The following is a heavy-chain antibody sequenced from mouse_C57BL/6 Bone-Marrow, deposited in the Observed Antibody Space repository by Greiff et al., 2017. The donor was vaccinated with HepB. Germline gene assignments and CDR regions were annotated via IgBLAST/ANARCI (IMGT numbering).Heavy chain of an antibody. V-gene: IGHV5-4*03. CDR3: ASTVVGYFDG. CDR1: GFTFSRYA. CDR2: ISDGGSYT. D-gene: IGHD1-1*01. J-gene: IGHJ1*03. Sequence: DVMLVESGGGLVKPGGSLKLSCAASGFTFSRYAMSWVRQTPEQRLEWVATISDGGSYTYYPDNVKGRCTISRDNAKNNLYLQMSHLKSEDTAMYYCASTVVGYFDGWGTGTTVTVSS.